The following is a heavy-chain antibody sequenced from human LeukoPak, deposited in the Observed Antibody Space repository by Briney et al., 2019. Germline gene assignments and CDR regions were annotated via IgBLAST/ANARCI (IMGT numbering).Heavy chain of an antibody. J-gene: IGHJ3*02. Sequence: GGSLRLSCAASGFTFSTYWMTWVRQAPGKGLEWVATIKQDGSQKEYVDSVKGRFTISRDNAKNSLYLQMSSLRPEDTAVYYCARDPTVTNFHDAFDIWGQGTMVTVSS. D-gene: IGHD4-17*01. V-gene: IGHV3-7*05. CDR2: IKQDGSQK. CDR1: GFTFSTYW. CDR3: ARDPTVTNFHDAFDI.